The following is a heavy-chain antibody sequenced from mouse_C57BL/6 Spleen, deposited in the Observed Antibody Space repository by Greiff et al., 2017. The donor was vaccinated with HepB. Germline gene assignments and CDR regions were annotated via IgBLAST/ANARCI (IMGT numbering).Heavy chain of an antibody. CDR3: ARDDSSMDY. D-gene: IGHD3-2*01. Sequence: QVQLQQPGAELVRPGTSVKLSCKASGYTFTSYWMHWVKQRPGQGLEWIGVIDPSDSYTNYNQKFKGKATLTVDTSSSTAYMQLSSLTSEDSAVYYCARDDSSMDYWGQGTSVTVSS. V-gene: IGHV1-59*01. CDR2: IDPSDSYT. CDR1: GYTFTSYW. J-gene: IGHJ4*01.